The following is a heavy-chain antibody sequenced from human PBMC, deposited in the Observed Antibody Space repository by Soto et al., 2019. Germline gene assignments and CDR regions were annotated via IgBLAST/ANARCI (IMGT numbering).Heavy chain of an antibody. J-gene: IGHJ6*02. CDR3: ACTVSNYYYYGMDV. CDR2: IIPIFGTA. V-gene: IGHV1-69*12. Sequence: QVQLVQSGAEVKKPGSSVKVSCKASEDTFSSYAISWVRQAPGQGLEWMGGIIPIFGTADYAQKFQGRVTITADESTSTAYMELSSLRSEDTAVYYCACTVSNYYYYGMDVWGQGTTVTVSS. CDR1: EDTFSSYA. D-gene: IGHD2-8*01.